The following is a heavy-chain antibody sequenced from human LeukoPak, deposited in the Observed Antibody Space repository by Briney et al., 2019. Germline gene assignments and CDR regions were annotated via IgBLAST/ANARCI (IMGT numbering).Heavy chain of an antibody. J-gene: IGHJ4*02. CDR1: GFTFSSYS. Sequence: PGGSLRLSCAASGFTFSSYSMSWVRQAPGRGLEWVSSISSSSTYIYYADSVKGRFTISRDNAKNSLYLQMNSLRAEDTAVYFCARDPAYYDLLTGYPSGYFDYWGQGTLVTVSS. CDR3: ARDPAYYDLLTGYPSGYFDY. D-gene: IGHD3-9*01. CDR2: ISSSSTYI. V-gene: IGHV3-21*01.